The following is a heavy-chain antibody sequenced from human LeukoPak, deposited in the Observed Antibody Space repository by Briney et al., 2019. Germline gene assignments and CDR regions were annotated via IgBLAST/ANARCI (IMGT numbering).Heavy chain of an antibody. Sequence: GSLRLSCAASGFTFSDYYMSWIRQAPGKGLEWVSYISSSGSTIYYADSVKGRFTISRDNAKNSLYLQMNSLRAEDTAVYYCASGPSGSCYDADYYCDYWGQGTLVTVSS. D-gene: IGHD1-26*01. J-gene: IGHJ4*02. V-gene: IGHV3-11*01. CDR2: ISSSGSTI. CDR3: ASGPSGSCYDADYYCDY. CDR1: GFTFSDYY.